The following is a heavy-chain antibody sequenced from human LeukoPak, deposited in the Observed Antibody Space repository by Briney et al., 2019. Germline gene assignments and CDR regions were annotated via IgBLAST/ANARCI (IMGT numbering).Heavy chain of an antibody. CDR1: GGSFSGYY. V-gene: IGHV4-34*01. J-gene: IGHJ4*02. CDR3: ARRGRITMVRGVPRPFDY. CDR2: INHSGST. D-gene: IGHD3-10*01. Sequence: SETLSLTCAVYGGSFSGYYWSWIRQPPGKGLEWIGEINHSGSTNYNPSLKSRVTISVDTSKNQFSLKLSSVTAADTAVYYCARRGRITMVRGVPRPFDYWAREPWSPSPQ.